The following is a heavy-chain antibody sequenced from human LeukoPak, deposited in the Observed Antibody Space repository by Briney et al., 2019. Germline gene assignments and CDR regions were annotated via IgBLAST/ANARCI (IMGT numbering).Heavy chain of an antibody. J-gene: IGHJ5*02. CDR3: ARRWAAAGNNWFDP. CDR2: IIPIFGTA. CDR1: GGTFSSYA. D-gene: IGHD6-13*01. Sequence: ASVKVSCKASGGTFSSYAISWVRQAPGQGLEWMGGIIPIFGTANYAQKFQGRVTITADESTSTAYMELSSLRSEDTAVYYCARRWAAAGNNWFDPWGQGTLVTVSS. V-gene: IGHV1-69*13.